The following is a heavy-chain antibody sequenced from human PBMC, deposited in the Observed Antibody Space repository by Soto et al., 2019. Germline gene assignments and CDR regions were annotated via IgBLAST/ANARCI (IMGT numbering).Heavy chain of an antibody. V-gene: IGHV1-2*04. CDR3: ARGPGGGSGSIYYYYMDV. D-gene: IGHD3-10*01. J-gene: IGHJ6*03. Sequence: QVPLVQSGAEVKKPGASVKVSCKASGYTFTGYYMHWVRQAPGQGLEWMGWINPNSGGTNYAQKFQGWVTMTRDTSISTAYMELGRLRSDDTAVYYCARGPGGGSGSIYYYYMDVWGKGTTVTVSS. CDR2: INPNSGGT. CDR1: GYTFTGYY.